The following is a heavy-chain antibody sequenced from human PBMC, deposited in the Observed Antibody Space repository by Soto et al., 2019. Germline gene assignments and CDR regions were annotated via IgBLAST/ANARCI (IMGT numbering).Heavy chain of an antibody. CDR1: GFTFSSYA. CDR2: ISYDGSNK. J-gene: IGHJ4*02. Sequence: QVQLVESGGGVVQPGRSLRLSCAASGFTFSSYAMHWVRQAPGKGLEWVAVISYDGSNKSSADSVKGRFTISRDNSKNTLYLQLNILRAEDTAVYYCARDKRELRFWEWSYYFDYCGQGTLVTVSS. CDR3: ARDKRELRFWEWSYYFDY. D-gene: IGHD3-3*01. V-gene: IGHV3-30-3*01.